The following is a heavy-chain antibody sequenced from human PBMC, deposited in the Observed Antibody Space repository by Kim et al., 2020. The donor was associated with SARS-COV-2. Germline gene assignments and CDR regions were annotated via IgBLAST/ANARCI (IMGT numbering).Heavy chain of an antibody. CDR2: ISWSGGST. CDR3: AKGGIAAAGGSYYGMDF. D-gene: IGHD6-13*01. V-gene: IGHV3-43*01. J-gene: IGHJ6*04. CDR1: GFTFDDYT. Sequence: GGSLRLSCAASGFTFDDYTMRWVRQAPGKGLEWVSLISWSGGSTYYADSVKGRFTISRDNSKNSLYLQMNSLRTEDTALYYCAKGGIAAAGGSYYGMDFWGAGTTVTVSS.